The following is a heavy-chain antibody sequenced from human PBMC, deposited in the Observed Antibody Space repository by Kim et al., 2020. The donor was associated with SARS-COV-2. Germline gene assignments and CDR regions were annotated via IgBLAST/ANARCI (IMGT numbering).Heavy chain of an antibody. J-gene: IGHJ4*02. CDR3: ARGRLSSWVPDY. Sequence: SETLSLTCSVSGGSVSSFYWSWIWQPPGKGLEWLGHIYYTGTTNYNPSLKSRVAMSVDTSKNHFSLKLDSVTAADTAVYYCARGRLSSWVPDYWGQGALVTVSS. D-gene: IGHD6-13*01. V-gene: IGHV4-59*02. CDR2: IYYTGTT. CDR1: GGSVSSFY.